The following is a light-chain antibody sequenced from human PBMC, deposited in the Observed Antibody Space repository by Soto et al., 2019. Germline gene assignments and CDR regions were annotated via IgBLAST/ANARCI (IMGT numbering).Light chain of an antibody. Sequence: EIVMTESPATLSVSPGERATLSCRASQSVFSSLAWYQQKPGQAPRLLIYGAATRATGIPARFSGGGSGTEFTLTISSLQSEDFAVYYCQQYHQWPAFGRG. CDR2: GAA. V-gene: IGKV3-15*01. CDR1: QSVFSS. CDR3: QQYHQWPA. J-gene: IGKJ1*01.